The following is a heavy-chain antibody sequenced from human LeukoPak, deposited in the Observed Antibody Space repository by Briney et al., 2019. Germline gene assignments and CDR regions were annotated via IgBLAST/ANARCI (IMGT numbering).Heavy chain of an antibody. V-gene: IGHV3-21*01. J-gene: IGHJ4*02. Sequence: PGGSLRLSCAASGFTFSSYSMNWVRQAPGKGLEWVSSISSSSSYIYYADSVKGRFTISRDNAKNSLYLQMNSLRAEDTAVYYCVSFVGSWSRVERRLDYWGQGTLVTVSS. CDR3: VSFVGSWSRVERRLDY. D-gene: IGHD1-1*01. CDR2: ISSSSSYI. CDR1: GFTFSSYS.